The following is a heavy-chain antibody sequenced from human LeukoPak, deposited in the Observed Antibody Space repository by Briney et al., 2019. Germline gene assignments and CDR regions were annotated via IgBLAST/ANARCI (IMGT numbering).Heavy chain of an antibody. CDR1: GFTFSDYY. CDR2: ISSSGSTI. Sequence: AGGSLRLSCAASGFTFSDYYMSWIRQAPGKGLEWVSYISSSGSTIYYADSVKGRFTISKDNAKNSLYLQMNSLRAEDTAVYYCARDKKDPYYGMDVWGQGTTVTVSS. D-gene: IGHD2-15*01. CDR3: ARDKKDPYYGMDV. J-gene: IGHJ6*02. V-gene: IGHV3-11*01.